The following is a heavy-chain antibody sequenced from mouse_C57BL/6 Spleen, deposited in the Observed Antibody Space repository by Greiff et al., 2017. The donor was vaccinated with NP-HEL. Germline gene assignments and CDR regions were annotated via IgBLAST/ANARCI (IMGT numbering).Heavy chain of an antibody. CDR2: IRNKANNHAT. Sequence: EVKLVESGGGLVQPGGSMKLSCAASGFTFSDAWMDWVRQSPEKGLEWVAEIRNKANNHATYYAESVKGRFTISRDDSKSSVYLQMNSLRAEDTGIYYCTGGSSYNWYFDVWGTGTTVTVSS. V-gene: IGHV6-6*01. D-gene: IGHD1-1*01. J-gene: IGHJ1*03. CDR1: GFTFSDAW. CDR3: TGGSSYNWYFDV.